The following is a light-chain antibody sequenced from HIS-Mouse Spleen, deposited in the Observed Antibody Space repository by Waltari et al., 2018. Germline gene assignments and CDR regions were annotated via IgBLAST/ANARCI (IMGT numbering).Light chain of an antibody. Sequence: SYELTQPLSVSVALGQTARITCGGNNIGSKNVHWYQQKPGQAPVLVIYRDSNRPSGFPERFSGSNSGNTATLTISRAQAGDEADYYCQVWDSSGNHRVFGGGTKLTVL. J-gene: IGLJ2*01. CDR3: QVWDSSGNHRV. V-gene: IGLV3-9*01. CDR1: NIGSKN. CDR2: RDS.